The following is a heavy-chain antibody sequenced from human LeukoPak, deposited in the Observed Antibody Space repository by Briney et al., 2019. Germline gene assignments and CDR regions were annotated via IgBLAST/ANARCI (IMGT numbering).Heavy chain of an antibody. CDR2: INPNSGGT. CDR3: ARDIVVVPAAPGGYYYYYMDV. V-gene: IGHV1-2*02. D-gene: IGHD2-2*01. J-gene: IGHJ6*03. Sequence: ASVKVSCKASGYTFTGYYMHWVRQAPGQGLEWMGWINPNSGGTNYAQKFQGRVTMTRDTPISTAYMELSRLRSDDTAVYYCARDIVVVPAAPGGYYYYYMDVWGKGTTVTVSS. CDR1: GYTFTGYY.